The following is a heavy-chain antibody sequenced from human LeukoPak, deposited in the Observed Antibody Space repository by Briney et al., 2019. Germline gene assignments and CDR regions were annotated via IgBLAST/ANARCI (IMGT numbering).Heavy chain of an antibody. CDR2: IQYDGSNK. D-gene: IGHD6-13*01. CDR1: GFTFTNYG. CDR3: AKGRAGTVESFQD. J-gene: IGHJ1*01. Sequence: GGSLRLSCAASGFTFTNYGTQWVRQGPGKGLEWVAFIQYDGSNKYYADFVKGRFTISRDNSKNTLFLQMNSLREDDTAVYYCAKGRAGTVESFQDWGQGTLVTVSS. V-gene: IGHV3-30*02.